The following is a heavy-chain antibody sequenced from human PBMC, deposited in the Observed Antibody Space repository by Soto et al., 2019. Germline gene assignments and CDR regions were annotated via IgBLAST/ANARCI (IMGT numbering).Heavy chain of an antibody. D-gene: IGHD3-16*02. CDR2: IKSKTDGGTT. CDR3: TSFRFYDYIWGSYRSNYFDY. CDR1: GFTFSNAW. J-gene: IGHJ4*02. Sequence: EVQLVESGGGLVKPGGSLRLSCAASGFTFSNAWMSWVRQAPGKGLEWVGRIKSKTDGGTTDYAAPVKGRFTISRDDSKNTLYLQMNSLKTEGTAVYYCTSFRFYDYIWGSYRSNYFDYWGQGTLVTVSS. V-gene: IGHV3-15*01.